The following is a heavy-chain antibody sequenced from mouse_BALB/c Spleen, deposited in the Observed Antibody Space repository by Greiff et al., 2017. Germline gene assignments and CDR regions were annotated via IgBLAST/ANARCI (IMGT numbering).Heavy chain of an antibody. CDR2: IDPANGNT. J-gene: IGHJ3*01. V-gene: IGHV14-3*02. CDR3: ARSDYDPWFAY. CDR1: GFNIKDTY. D-gene: IGHD2-4*01. Sequence: EVQLQQSGAELVKPGASVKLSCTASGFNIKDTYMHWVKQRPEQGLEWIGRIDPANGNTKYDPKFQGKATITADTSSNTAYLQLSSLTSEDTAVYYCARSDYDPWFAYWGQGTLLTVSA.